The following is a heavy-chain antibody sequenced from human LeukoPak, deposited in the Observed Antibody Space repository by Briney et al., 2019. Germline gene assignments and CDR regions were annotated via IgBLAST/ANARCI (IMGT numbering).Heavy chain of an antibody. V-gene: IGHV1-8*01. J-gene: IGHJ2*01. CDR2: MNPSSGNT. CDR3: ARMRGYTYGYWYLDL. D-gene: IGHD5-18*01. Sequence: GASVTVSCKAAGYTFSSYDINWVRQAPGQGREWMGWMNPSSGNTGYTQKFQGRVTMTRDTSISTAYMELSSLRSEDTALYYCARMRGYTYGYWYLDLWGRGTLVTVSS. CDR1: GYTFSSYD.